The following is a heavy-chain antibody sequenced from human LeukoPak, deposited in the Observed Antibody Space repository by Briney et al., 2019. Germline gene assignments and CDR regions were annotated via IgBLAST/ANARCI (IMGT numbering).Heavy chain of an antibody. D-gene: IGHD1-14*01. J-gene: IGHJ6*02. V-gene: IGHV3-23*01. Sequence: PGGSLRLSCAASGFTFSSYAMSWVRQAPGKGLEWVSAISGSGGSTYYADSVKGRFTIPRDNAKNSLYLQMNSLRVEDTAVYYCARAGYYYYYYGMDVWGQGTTVTVSS. CDR1: GFTFSSYA. CDR3: ARAGYYYYYYGMDV. CDR2: ISGSGGST.